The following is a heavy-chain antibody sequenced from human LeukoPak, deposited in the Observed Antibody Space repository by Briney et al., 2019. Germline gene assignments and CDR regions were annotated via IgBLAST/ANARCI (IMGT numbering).Heavy chain of an antibody. Sequence: AGGSLRPSCAASGITLSDYWMYWVRQGPGKGLVHVSRIESDGSRTVYADSVKGRFTISRDNAKNTMYLQMNSLRAEDTAVYYCVRGGHKLDIETSRYYYGLDVWGQGTTVTVPS. D-gene: IGHD2-2*03. J-gene: IGHJ6*02. CDR2: IESDGSRT. CDR1: GITLSDYW. CDR3: VRGGHKLDIETSRYYYGLDV. V-gene: IGHV3-74*03.